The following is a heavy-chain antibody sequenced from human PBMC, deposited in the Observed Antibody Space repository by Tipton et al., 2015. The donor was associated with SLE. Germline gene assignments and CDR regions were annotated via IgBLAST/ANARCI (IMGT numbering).Heavy chain of an antibody. CDR1: GGSISGSSYY. J-gene: IGHJ4*02. Sequence: GLVKPSETLSLTCTVSGGSISGSSYYWGRIRQPPGEGLEWIGSINYSGRTYYNPSLKSRVTISVDTSKNQFSLRLRSVTAADTAVYYCAGLDDYSNYDPSYYFDYWDQGTLVTVAS. D-gene: IGHD4-11*01. CDR3: AGLDDYSNYDPSYYFDY. V-gene: IGHV4-39*07. CDR2: INYSGRT.